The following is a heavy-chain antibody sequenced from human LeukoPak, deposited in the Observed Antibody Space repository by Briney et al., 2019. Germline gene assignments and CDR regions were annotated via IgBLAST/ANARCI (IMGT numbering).Heavy chain of an antibody. J-gene: IGHJ4*02. Sequence: ASVKVSCKASGYTFTDYYIDWVRQAPGQGLEWMGRINPNTGATNYAQKFRGRVTMTGDTSINTASMELAGLTSGDAAVYYCARVSIAWSNLYFDFWGQGTLVTVSS. CDR3: ARVSIAWSNLYFDF. CDR2: INPNTGAT. CDR1: GYTFTDYY. D-gene: IGHD1-14*01. V-gene: IGHV1-2*02.